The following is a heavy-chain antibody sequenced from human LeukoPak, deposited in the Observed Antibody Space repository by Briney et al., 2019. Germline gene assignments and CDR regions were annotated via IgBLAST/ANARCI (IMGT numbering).Heavy chain of an antibody. CDR3: ARAPYDYVWGSYRFSWFDP. Sequence: SETLSLTCTVSGGSISSYYWSWIRQPPGKGLEWIGYIYYSGSTNYNPSLKSRVTISVDTSKNQFSLKLSSVTAADTAVYYCARAPYDYVWGSYRFSWFDPWGQGTLVTVSS. V-gene: IGHV4-59*01. D-gene: IGHD3-16*02. CDR1: GGSISSYY. CDR2: IYYSGST. J-gene: IGHJ5*02.